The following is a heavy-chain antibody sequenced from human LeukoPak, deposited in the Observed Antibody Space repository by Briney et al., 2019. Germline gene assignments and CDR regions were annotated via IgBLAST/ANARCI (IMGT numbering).Heavy chain of an antibody. D-gene: IGHD1-14*01. CDR3: AKDTSDTGMLDAFDI. V-gene: IGHV3-9*01. Sequence: GRSLRLSCAASGFTFDDYAMHWVRQAPGKGLEWVSGISWNSGSIGYADPVKGRFTISRDNAKNSLYLQMNSLRAEDTALYYCAKDTSDTGMLDAFDIWGQGTMVTVSS. CDR2: ISWNSGSI. J-gene: IGHJ3*02. CDR1: GFTFDDYA.